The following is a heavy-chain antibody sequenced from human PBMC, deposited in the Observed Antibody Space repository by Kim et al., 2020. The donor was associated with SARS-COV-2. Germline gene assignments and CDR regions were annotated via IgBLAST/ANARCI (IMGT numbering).Heavy chain of an antibody. CDR3: ATSPVLRFLDLLSYRTRPNYYYYGMDV. CDR1: GYTLTELS. J-gene: IGHJ6*02. CDR2: FDPEDGET. D-gene: IGHD3-3*01. Sequence: ASVKVSCKVSGYTLTELSMHWVRQAPGKGLEWMGGFDPEDGETIYAQKFQGRVTMTEHTSTDTAYMELSSLRSEDTAVYYCATSPVLRFLDLLSYRTRPNYYYYGMDVWGQGTTVTVSS. V-gene: IGHV1-24*01.